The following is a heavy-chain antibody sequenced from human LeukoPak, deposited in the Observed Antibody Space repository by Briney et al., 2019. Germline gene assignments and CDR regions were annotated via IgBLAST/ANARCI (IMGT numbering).Heavy chain of an antibody. J-gene: IGHJ3*02. V-gene: IGHV3-48*03. Sequence: GGSLRLSCAASGFIFSSYEMNWVRQAPGKGLEWVSYISSSGSTIYYADSVKGRFTISRDNAKNSLYLQMNSLRAEDTAVYYCARERPFRSGYYRSAAFDIWGQGPMVTVSS. CDR1: GFIFSSYE. CDR3: ARERPFRSGYYRSAAFDI. CDR2: ISSSGSTI. D-gene: IGHD3-22*01.